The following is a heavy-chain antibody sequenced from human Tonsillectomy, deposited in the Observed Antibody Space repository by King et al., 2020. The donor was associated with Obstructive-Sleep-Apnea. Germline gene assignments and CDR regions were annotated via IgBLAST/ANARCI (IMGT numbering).Heavy chain of an antibody. CDR1: GGSISSYY. CDR3: ARSLDSSGYYYTNY. CDR2: ISYSGST. Sequence: VQLQESGPGLVKPSETLSLTCTVSGGSISSYYWSWIRQPPGKGLEWIGYISYSGSTNYNPSLKSRDTISVDTSQNQFSLKLSSVTAADTAVYYWARSLDSSGYYYTNYWGQGTLVTVSS. V-gene: IGHV4-59*08. J-gene: IGHJ4*02. D-gene: IGHD3-22*01.